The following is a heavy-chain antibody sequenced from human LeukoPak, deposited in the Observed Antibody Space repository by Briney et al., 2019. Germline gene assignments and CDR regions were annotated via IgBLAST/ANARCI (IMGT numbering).Heavy chain of an antibody. D-gene: IGHD5-12*01. J-gene: IGHJ5*02. CDR3: ARSYSDYDYFNNWFDP. CDR2: IYWSDDK. Sequence: CGPTQVNPTQTLTLTCTFSGFSLSTSGVGVGWIRHPPGKALEWLALIYWSDDKRYSPSLKSRLTISKDTSKNQVILTMTNMDPVDTATYYCARSYSDYDYFNNWFDPWGQGTLVIVSS. CDR1: GFSLSTSGVG. V-gene: IGHV2-5*01.